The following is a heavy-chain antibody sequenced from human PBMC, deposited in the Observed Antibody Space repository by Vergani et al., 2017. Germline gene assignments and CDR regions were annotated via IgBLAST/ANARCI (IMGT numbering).Heavy chain of an antibody. V-gene: IGHV1-18*04. Sequence: QVQLVQSGAEVKKPGASVKVSCKASGYTFTSYGISWVRQAPGQGLEWMGWISAYNGNTNYAQKLQGRVTMTTDTSTSTAYMELRSLRSDDTAVYYCARDPGSVVVPAAPYYYYYYGMDVWGQGTTVTVSS. J-gene: IGHJ6*02. D-gene: IGHD2-2*01. CDR2: ISAYNGNT. CDR3: ARDPGSVVVPAAPYYYYYYGMDV. CDR1: GYTFTSYG.